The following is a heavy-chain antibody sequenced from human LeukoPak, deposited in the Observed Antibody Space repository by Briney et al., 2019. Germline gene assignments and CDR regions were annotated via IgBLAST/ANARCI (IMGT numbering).Heavy chain of an antibody. J-gene: IGHJ6*03. CDR3: ARVGRSRGSLPNSYYYMDV. CDR1: GDIFTSYS. Sequence: GSSVKVSCNASGDIFTSYSVSWVRQAPGQGLGWMGGIIPIFGSTNYAQKFQGRVTITTDPSTRTTYMELNSLSSDDTAVYYCARVGRSRGSLPNSYYYMDVWGKGTTVTVSS. D-gene: IGHD1-26*01. V-gene: IGHV1-69*05. CDR2: IIPIFGST.